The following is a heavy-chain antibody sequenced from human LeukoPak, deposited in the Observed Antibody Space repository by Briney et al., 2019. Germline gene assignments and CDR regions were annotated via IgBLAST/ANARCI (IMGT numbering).Heavy chain of an antibody. V-gene: IGHV3-33*01. CDR3: ATSLRLGELSLSY. CDR2: IWYDGSNK. D-gene: IGHD3-16*02. Sequence: GRSLRLSCAASGFTFSSYGMHWVRQAPGKGLEWVAVIWYDGSNKYYADSVKGRFTISRDNSKNTLYLQMNSLRAEDTAVYYCATSLRLGELSLSYWGQGTLVTVSS. CDR1: GFTFSSYG. J-gene: IGHJ4*02.